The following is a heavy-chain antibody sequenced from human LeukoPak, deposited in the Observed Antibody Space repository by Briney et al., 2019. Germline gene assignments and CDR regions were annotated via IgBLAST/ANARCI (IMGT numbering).Heavy chain of an antibody. CDR1: GGSFSGYY. D-gene: IGHD3-22*01. J-gene: IGHJ4*02. V-gene: IGHV4-34*01. CDR3: ARGVYYDSSGHHDY. Sequence: SETLSLTCAVYGGSFSGYYWSWIRQPPGKGLEWIGETNHSGSTNYNPSLKSRVTISVDTSKNQFSLKLSSVTAADTAVYYCARGVYYDSSGHHDYWGQGTLVTVSS. CDR2: TNHSGST.